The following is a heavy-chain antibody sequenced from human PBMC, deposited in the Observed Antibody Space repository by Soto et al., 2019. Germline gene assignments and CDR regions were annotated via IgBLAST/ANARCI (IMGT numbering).Heavy chain of an antibody. CDR2: INAGNGNT. D-gene: IGHD1-1*01. V-gene: IGHV1-3*01. CDR3: ARVGLEASYYSYGMDV. J-gene: IGHJ6*02. CDR1: GYTFTSYA. Sequence: QVQLVQSGAEVKKPGASVKVSCKASGYTFTSYAMHWVRQAPGQRLEWMGWINAGNGNTKYSQKFQGRVTITRDTSASTAYMELSSLRSEDTAVYYCARVGLEASYYSYGMDVWGQGTTVTVSS.